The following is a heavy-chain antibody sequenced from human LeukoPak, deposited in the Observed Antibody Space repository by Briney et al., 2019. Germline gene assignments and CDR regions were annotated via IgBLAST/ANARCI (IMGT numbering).Heavy chain of an antibody. Sequence: AGGSLRLSCAASGFTFSNAWMSWVRQAPGKGLEWVGRIKSKTDGGTTDHAASVKGRFTISRDDSNNMLYLQMNSLKTEDTAVYYCSTWTDLYDYWGQGTLVTVSS. CDR1: GFTFSNAW. J-gene: IGHJ4*02. CDR3: STWTDLYDY. V-gene: IGHV3-15*01. D-gene: IGHD3/OR15-3a*01. CDR2: IKSKTDGGTT.